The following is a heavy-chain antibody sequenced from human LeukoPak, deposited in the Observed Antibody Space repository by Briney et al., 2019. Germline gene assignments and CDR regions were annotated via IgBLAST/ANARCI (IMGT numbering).Heavy chain of an antibody. Sequence: KSSETLSLTCAVSGGSISSSNWWSWVRQPPGKGLEWIGEIYHSGSTNYNPSLKSRVTISVDKSKNQFSLKLSSVTAADTAVYYCARMNWWMVQGSGGMDVWGKGTTVTVSS. CDR1: GGSISSSNW. D-gene: IGHD3-10*01. CDR3: ARMNWWMVQGSGGMDV. CDR2: IYHSGST. J-gene: IGHJ6*04. V-gene: IGHV4-4*02.